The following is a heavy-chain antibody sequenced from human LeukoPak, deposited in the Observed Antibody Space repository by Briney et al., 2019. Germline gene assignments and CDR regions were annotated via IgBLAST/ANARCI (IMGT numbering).Heavy chain of an antibody. Sequence: GGPLRLSCEASGLSFSTSYMHWVRQTPGKGLIWVSRIHSTGAYIDYVDSVKGRFTISRDNAMNTLYLQMNSLRAEDTAVYFCVRSSDRAFFDHWGQGALVTVSS. J-gene: IGHJ4*02. CDR2: IHSTGAYI. V-gene: IGHV3-74*01. CDR3: VRSSDRAFFDH. D-gene: IGHD1-14*01. CDR1: GLSFSTSY.